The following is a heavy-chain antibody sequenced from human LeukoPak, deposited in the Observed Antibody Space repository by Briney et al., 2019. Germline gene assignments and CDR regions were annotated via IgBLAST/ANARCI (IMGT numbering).Heavy chain of an antibody. CDR1: GGSISSYY. J-gene: IGHJ6*02. CDR2: IYYSGST. CDR3: ARVSRGSNCYYYGMDV. D-gene: IGHD1-26*01. Sequence: PSETLSLTCTVSGGSISSYYWSWIRQPPGKGLEWIGYIYYSGSTNYNPSLKSRVTISVDTSKNQFSLKLSSVTAADTAVYYCARVSRGSNCYYYGMDVWGQGTTVTVSS. V-gene: IGHV4-59*01.